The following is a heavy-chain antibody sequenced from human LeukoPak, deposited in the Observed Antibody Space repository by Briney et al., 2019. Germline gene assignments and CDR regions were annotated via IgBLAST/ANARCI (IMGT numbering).Heavy chain of an antibody. V-gene: IGHV1-2*02. CDR2: INPNSGGT. J-gene: IGHJ4*02. Sequence: ASVKVSCKASGYTFTSYAMNWVRQAPGQGLEWMGWINPNSGGTNYAQKFQGRVTMTRDTSISTAYMELSRLRSDDTAVYYCARGVGIFGVVIIGQNYFDYWGQGTLVTVSS. CDR3: ARGVGIFGVVIIGQNYFDY. CDR1: GYTFTSYA. D-gene: IGHD3-3*01.